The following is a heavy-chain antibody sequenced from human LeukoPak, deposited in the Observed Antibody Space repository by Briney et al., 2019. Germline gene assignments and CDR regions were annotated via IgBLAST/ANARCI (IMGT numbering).Heavy chain of an antibody. CDR3: ARSTYCSSTSCDADHYYYYYMDV. CDR2: IYTSGST. V-gene: IGHV4-4*07. J-gene: IGHJ6*03. CDR1: GGSISSYY. Sequence: ETLSLTCTASGGSISSYYWSWIRQPAGKGLEWIGRIYTSGSTNYNPSLKSRVTMSVDTSKNQFSLKLSSVTAADTAVYYCARSTYCSSTSCDADHYYYYYMDVWGKGTTVTVSS. D-gene: IGHD2-2*01.